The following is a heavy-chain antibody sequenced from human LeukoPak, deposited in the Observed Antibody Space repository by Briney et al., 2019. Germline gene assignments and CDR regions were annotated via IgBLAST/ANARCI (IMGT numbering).Heavy chain of an antibody. V-gene: IGHV3-7*01. J-gene: IGHJ4*02. D-gene: IGHD3-10*01. CDR2: IKQDGSEK. CDR1: GFTFSSYW. CDR3: ARGRGLDY. Sequence: GETLTISCAASGFTFSSYWVSWVRQAPGKGLEWVANIKQDGSEKYYVDSVKGRFTISRDNAKNSLYLQMNSLRAEDTAVYYCARGRGLDYWGQANLVTVSS.